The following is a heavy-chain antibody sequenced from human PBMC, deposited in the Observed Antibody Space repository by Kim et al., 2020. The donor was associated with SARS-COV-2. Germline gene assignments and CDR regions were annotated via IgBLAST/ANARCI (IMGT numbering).Heavy chain of an antibody. Sequence: SPSFQGQVTISADKSISTAYLQWSSLKASDTAMYYCARAGYSYGYNWFDPWGQGTLVTVSS. D-gene: IGHD5-18*01. J-gene: IGHJ5*02. CDR3: ARAGYSYGYNWFDP. V-gene: IGHV5-51*01.